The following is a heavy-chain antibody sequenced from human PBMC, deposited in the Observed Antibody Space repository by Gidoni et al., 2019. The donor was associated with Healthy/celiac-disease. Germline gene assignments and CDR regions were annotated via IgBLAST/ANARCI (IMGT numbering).Heavy chain of an antibody. Sequence: QVQLVQSGAEGQKPGSSVKVCGKASGGTVSSYAISWVRQAPGQGLEWLGGIIPIFGTANYAQKFQGRVTITADESTSTAYMELSSLRSEDTAVYYCAPAYEGVVGTLDYWGQGTLVTVSS. J-gene: IGHJ4*02. V-gene: IGHV1-69*01. CDR2: IIPIFGTA. D-gene: IGHD3-16*01. CDR1: GGTVSSYA. CDR3: APAYEGVVGTLDY.